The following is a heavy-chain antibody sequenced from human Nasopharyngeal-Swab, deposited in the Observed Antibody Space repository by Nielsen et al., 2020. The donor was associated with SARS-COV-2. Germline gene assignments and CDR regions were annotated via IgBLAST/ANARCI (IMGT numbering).Heavy chain of an antibody. J-gene: IGHJ6*02. CDR3: AKDYMVRGGNYYYYYGMDV. Sequence: GGSLRLSCAASGFTFSNFAMSWVRQAPGKGLEWVSVISGDSDSTYYTDSVRGRFTISRDNSKNTLYLQMNSLRAEDTAVYYCAKDYMVRGGNYYYYYGMDVWGQGTAVTVSS. D-gene: IGHD3-10*01. V-gene: IGHV3-23*01. CDR2: ISGDSDST. CDR1: GFTFSNFA.